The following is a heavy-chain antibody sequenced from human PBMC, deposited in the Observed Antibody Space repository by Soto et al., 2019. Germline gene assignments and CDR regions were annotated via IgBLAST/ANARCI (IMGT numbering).Heavy chain of an antibody. CDR3: AKGLGGYNPSSFDY. Sequence: EVQLVESGGGLVQPGRSLRLSCAASGFTFDDYAMHWVRQAPGKGLDWVSGISWNSGSIGYADSVKGRFTISRDNAKNSLYLQMNSLRAEDTALYYCAKGLGGYNPSSFDYWGQGTLVTVSS. D-gene: IGHD5-12*01. J-gene: IGHJ4*02. CDR2: ISWNSGSI. CDR1: GFTFDDYA. V-gene: IGHV3-9*01.